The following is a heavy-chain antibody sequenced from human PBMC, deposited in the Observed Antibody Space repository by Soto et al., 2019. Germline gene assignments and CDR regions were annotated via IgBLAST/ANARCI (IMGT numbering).Heavy chain of an antibody. CDR3: ARGSYHLDY. Sequence: EVQLVESGEGLVQPGGSLRLSCAASGFTFSSYAMHWVRQAPGKGLEYVSAISSNGGSTYCADSVKGRFTISRDNSKNTLYLQMGSLRAEDMAVYYCARGSYHLDYWGQGTLVTVSS. J-gene: IGHJ4*02. D-gene: IGHD1-26*01. V-gene: IGHV3-64*02. CDR1: GFTFSSYA. CDR2: ISSNGGST.